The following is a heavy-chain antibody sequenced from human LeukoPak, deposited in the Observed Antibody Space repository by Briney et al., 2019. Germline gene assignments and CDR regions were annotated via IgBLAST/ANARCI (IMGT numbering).Heavy chain of an antibody. V-gene: IGHV4-4*07. D-gene: IGHD3-22*01. J-gene: IGHJ4*02. CDR2: IYTSGST. CDR1: GGSISSYY. CDR3: AKVRLGGELPHYDSSGYQDY. Sequence: SETLSLTCTVSGGSISSYYWSWIRQPAGKGLEWIGRIYTSGSTNYNPSLKSRVTMSVDTSKNQFSLKLSSVTAADTAVYYCAKVRLGGELPHYDSSGYQDYWGQGTLVTVSS.